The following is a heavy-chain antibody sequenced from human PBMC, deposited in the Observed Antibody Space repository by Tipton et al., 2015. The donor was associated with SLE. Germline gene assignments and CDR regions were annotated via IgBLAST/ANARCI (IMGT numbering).Heavy chain of an antibody. CDR3: ARVGQQPLDYYYYMDV. Sequence: SLRLSCAASGFTFSSYGMHWVRQAPGKGLEWVAVIWYDGSNKYYADSVKGRFTISRDNSKNTLYLQMNSLRAEDTAVYYCARVGQQPLDYYYYMDVWGKGTTVTISS. V-gene: IGHV3-33*08. CDR1: GFTFSSYG. D-gene: IGHD6-13*01. J-gene: IGHJ6*03. CDR2: IWYDGSNK.